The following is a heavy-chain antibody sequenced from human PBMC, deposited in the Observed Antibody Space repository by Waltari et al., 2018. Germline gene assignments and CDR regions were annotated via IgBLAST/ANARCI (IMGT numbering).Heavy chain of an antibody. CDR2: IFVTGNT. Sequence: EVQVVESGGDLIQPGGSLRLSCAASGFTVRATYMTWVRQAPGKGLDWVATIFVTGNTHYADSVRGRFTISRDSSRNSVYLQMDSLRAEDTATYYCARVTVVARVSDVFDVWGQGTMITVSS. D-gene: IGHD6-6*01. CDR3: ARVTVVARVSDVFDV. V-gene: IGHV3-53*01. CDR1: GFTVRATY. J-gene: IGHJ3*01.